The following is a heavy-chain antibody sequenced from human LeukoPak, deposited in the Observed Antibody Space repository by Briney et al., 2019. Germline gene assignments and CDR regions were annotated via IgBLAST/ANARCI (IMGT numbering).Heavy chain of an antibody. CDR3: AKDKRGYDSGYYFDY. D-gene: IGHD5-12*01. CDR2: ISWNSGSI. Sequence: GGSLRLSCAASGFTFYDYAMHWVRQAPGKGLEWVSGISWNSGSIGYADSVKGRFTISRDNAKNSLYLQMNSLRAEDTALYYCAKDKRGYDSGYYFDYWGQGTLVTVSS. CDR1: GFTFYDYA. V-gene: IGHV3-9*01. J-gene: IGHJ4*02.